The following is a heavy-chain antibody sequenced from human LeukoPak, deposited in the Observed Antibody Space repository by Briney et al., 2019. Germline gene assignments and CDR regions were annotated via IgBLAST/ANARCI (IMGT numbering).Heavy chain of an antibody. V-gene: IGHV3-48*02. CDR2: SSSSSSTI. Sequence: GGSLRLSCAASGFTFSSYSMNWVRQAPGKGLGWVSYSSSSSSTIYYADSVKGRFTISRDNAKNSLYLQMNSLRDEDTAVYYCARDYSSNWLFDYWGQGTLVTVSS. CDR3: ARDYSSNWLFDY. D-gene: IGHD6-13*01. CDR1: GFTFSSYS. J-gene: IGHJ4*02.